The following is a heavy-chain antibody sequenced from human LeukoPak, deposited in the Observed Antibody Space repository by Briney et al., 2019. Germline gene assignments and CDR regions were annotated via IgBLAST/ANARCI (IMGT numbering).Heavy chain of an antibody. Sequence: GGSLRLSGAASGFTFSSYAMHWVRQAPGKGLEWVAVISYDGSNKYYADSVKGRFTISRDNSKNTLYLQMNSLRAEDTAVYYCARGAYYYGSGIFDPWGQGTLVTVSS. CDR3: ARGAYYYGSGIFDP. D-gene: IGHD3-10*01. CDR2: ISYDGSNK. V-gene: IGHV3-30*04. CDR1: GFTFSSYA. J-gene: IGHJ5*02.